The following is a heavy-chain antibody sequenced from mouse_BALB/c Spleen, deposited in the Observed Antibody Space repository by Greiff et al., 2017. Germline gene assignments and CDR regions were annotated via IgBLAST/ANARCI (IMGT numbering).Heavy chain of an antibody. J-gene: IGHJ4*01. V-gene: IGHV5-6*01. Sequence: EVQRVESGGDLVKPGGSLKLSCAASGFTFSSYGMSWVRQTPDKRLEWVATISSGGSYTYYPDSVKGRFTISRDNAKNTLYLQMSSLKSEDTAMYYCARGMITTGDYYAMDYWGQGTSVTVSS. D-gene: IGHD2-4*01. CDR3: ARGMITTGDYYAMDY. CDR2: ISSGGSYT. CDR1: GFTFSSYG.